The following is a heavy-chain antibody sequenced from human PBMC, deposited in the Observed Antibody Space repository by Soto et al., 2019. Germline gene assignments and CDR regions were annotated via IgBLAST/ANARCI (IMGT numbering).Heavy chain of an antibody. CDR2: ISGSGGST. V-gene: IGHV3-23*01. D-gene: IGHD3-22*01. Sequence: PGGSLRLSCAASGFTFSSYAMSWVRQAPGKGLEWVSAISGSGGSTYYADSVKGRFTISRDNSKNTLYLQMNSLRAEDTAVYYCAKERGPWLVVVTQFDYWGQGTLVTVSS. CDR3: AKERGPWLVVVTQFDY. J-gene: IGHJ4*02. CDR1: GFTFSSYA.